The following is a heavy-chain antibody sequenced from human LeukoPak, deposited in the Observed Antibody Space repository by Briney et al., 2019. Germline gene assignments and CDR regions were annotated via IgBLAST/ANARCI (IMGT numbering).Heavy chain of an antibody. D-gene: IGHD4/OR15-4a*01. CDR3: AIAEPNYPPYDFDH. CDR2: IKSKVDDETT. J-gene: IGHJ4*02. V-gene: IGHV3-15*01. CDR1: RFTFSNAG. Sequence: PGGSLILSCTASRFTFSNAGMNWVRQAPGKGLEWVGRIKSKVDDETTDYAAPVKGRFTTSRDESNNMMELQMKSLKIEDTAVYYCAIAEPNYPPYDFDHWGQGTLVPVSS.